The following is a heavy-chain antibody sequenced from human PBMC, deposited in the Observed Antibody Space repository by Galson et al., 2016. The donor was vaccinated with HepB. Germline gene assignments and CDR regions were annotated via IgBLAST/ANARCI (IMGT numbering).Heavy chain of an antibody. CDR3: ARLGFGRGGYGHLDH. Sequence: SLRLSCAASGFTFSNYGMHWVRQAPGKGLEWVAIIWYDGSNKNYADSLKGRFTISRDDSKNTVYLQMNSLRAEDTAIYYCARLGFGRGGYGHLDHWGQGTLVAVSS. V-gene: IGHV3-33*08. J-gene: IGHJ4*02. CDR1: GFTFSNYG. CDR2: IWYDGSNK. D-gene: IGHD5-18*01.